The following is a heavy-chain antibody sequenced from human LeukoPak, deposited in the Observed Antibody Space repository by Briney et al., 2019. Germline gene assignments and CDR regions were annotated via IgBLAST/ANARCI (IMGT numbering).Heavy chain of an antibody. V-gene: IGHV4-59*08. D-gene: IGHD5-18*01. CDR3: ARHRGYSYGSPYYGMDV. CDR2: IYYSGST. J-gene: IGHJ6*02. CDR1: GGSISSYS. Sequence: SETLSLTCTVSGGSISSYSWSWIRQPPGKGLEWIGYIYYSGSTNYNPSLKSRVTISVDTSKNQFSLKLSSVTAADTAVYYCARHRGYSYGSPYYGMDVWGQGTTVTVSS.